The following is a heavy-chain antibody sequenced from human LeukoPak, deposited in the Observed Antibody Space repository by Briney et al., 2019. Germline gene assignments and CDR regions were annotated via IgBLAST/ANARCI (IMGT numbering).Heavy chain of an antibody. CDR3: ARADYSSTWSHDYYYMDV. V-gene: IGHV4-38-2*02. CDR2: IYHSGST. Sequence: SETLSLTCTVSGYSISSGYYWGWIRQPPGKGLEWIWSIYHSGSTYYNPSLKSRVTISVETSKNQFSLKLSSVTAADTAVYYCARADYSSTWSHDYYYMDVWGKGTTVTVSS. CDR1: GYSISSGYY. D-gene: IGHD6-13*01. J-gene: IGHJ6*03.